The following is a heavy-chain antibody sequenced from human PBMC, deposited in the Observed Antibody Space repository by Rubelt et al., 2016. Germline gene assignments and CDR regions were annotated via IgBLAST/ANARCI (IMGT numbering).Heavy chain of an antibody. Sequence: QVQLQQWGAGLLKPSETLSLTCAVYGGSSSGYYWSWIRQPPGKGLEWIGEINHSGSTNYNPSLKSRVTISVDTSKNQFSLKLSSVTAADTAVYYCASLAADYFDYWGQGTLVTVSS. CDR1: GGSSSGYY. CDR3: ASLAADYFDY. CDR2: INHSGST. J-gene: IGHJ4*02. D-gene: IGHD2-15*01. V-gene: IGHV4-34*01.